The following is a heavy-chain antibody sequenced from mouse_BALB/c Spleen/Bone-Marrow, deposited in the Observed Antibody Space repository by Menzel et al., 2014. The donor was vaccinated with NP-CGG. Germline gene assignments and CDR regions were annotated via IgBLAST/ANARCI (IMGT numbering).Heavy chain of an antibody. CDR2: ISYSGST. V-gene: IGHV3-2*02. J-gene: IGHJ1*01. CDR3: ARYYYVSSPYWYFDV. Sequence: VQLQQSGPGLVKPSQSLSLTCTVTGYSITSDYSWNWIRQFPGNTLEWMGYISYSGSTSYNPSLKSRISITRDTSKNQFFLQLNSVTTEDTATYYCARYYYVSSPYWYFDVWGAGTTVIVSS. D-gene: IGHD1-1*01. CDR1: GYSITSDYS.